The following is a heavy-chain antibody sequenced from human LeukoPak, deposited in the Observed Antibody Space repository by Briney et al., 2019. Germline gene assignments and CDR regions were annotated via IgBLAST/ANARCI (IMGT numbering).Heavy chain of an antibody. J-gene: IGHJ3*02. CDR1: GGTFSSYA. CDR2: IIPIFGTA. Sequence: GASVKVSCKASGGTFSSYAISWVRQAPGQGLEWMGGIIPIFGTANYAQKFQGRVTITADESTSTAYMELSSLRSEDTAVYYCARAQDCSGGSCYADEPDRNAFDIWGQGTMVTVSS. D-gene: IGHD2-15*01. V-gene: IGHV1-69*13. CDR3: ARAQDCSGGSCYADEPDRNAFDI.